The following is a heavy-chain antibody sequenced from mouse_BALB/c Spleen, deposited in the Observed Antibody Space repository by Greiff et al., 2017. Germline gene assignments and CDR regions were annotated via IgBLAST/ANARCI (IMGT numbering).Heavy chain of an antibody. J-gene: IGHJ2*01. CDR2: LYPGDGYT. D-gene: IGHD3-3*01. CDR1: GYAFSSSW. Sequence: QVQLKESGPELVKPGASVKISCKASGYAFSSSWMNWVKQRPGQGLEWIGRLYPGDGYTNYNGKFKGKATLTADKSSSTAYMQLSSLTSVDSAVYFCARGTGSDYWGQGTTLTVSS. CDR3: ARGTGSDY. V-gene: IGHV1-82*01.